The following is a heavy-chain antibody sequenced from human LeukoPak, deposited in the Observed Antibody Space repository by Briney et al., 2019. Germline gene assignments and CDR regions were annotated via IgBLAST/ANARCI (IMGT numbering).Heavy chain of an antibody. CDR2: IVPILGTA. V-gene: IGHV1-69*04. Sequence: SVKVSCKASGGTFSTYAISWVRQAPGQGLEWVGRIVPILGTANYAQNFQGRVTITADRSTSTAYMELSSLRSEDTAVYYCARDIDGYSSSWYSDYWGQGTLVTVSS. CDR3: ARDIDGYSSSWYSDY. D-gene: IGHD6-13*01. CDR1: GGTFSTYA. J-gene: IGHJ4*02.